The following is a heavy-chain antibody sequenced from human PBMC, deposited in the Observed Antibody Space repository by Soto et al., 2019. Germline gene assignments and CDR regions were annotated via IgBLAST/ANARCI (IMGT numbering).Heavy chain of an antibody. CDR3: ATIPFGRYYFDY. D-gene: IGHD3-10*01. Sequence: GGSLRLSCAASGFTFSSYAMSWVRQAPGKGLEWVSAISGSGGSTYYADSVKGRFTISRDNSKNTLYLQMNSLRAEDTAVYYCATIPFGRYYFDYWGQGTLVTVSS. V-gene: IGHV3-23*01. J-gene: IGHJ4*02. CDR2: ISGSGGST. CDR1: GFTFSSYA.